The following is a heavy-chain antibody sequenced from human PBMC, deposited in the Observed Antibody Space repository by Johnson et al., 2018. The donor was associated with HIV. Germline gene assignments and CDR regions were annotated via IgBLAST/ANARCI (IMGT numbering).Heavy chain of an antibody. J-gene: IGHJ3*01. CDR3: TRGDYYDSSGPWVDAFDV. D-gene: IGHD3-22*01. Sequence: VQLVESGGGLVQPGGSLRLSCAASGFTFSSYDMHWVRQATGKGLEWVSAIGTAGDTYYPGSVKGRFTISRENAKNSLYLQMNSLRAEDTAVYYCTRGDYYDSSGPWVDAFDVWGQGTMVTVSS. V-gene: IGHV3-13*01. CDR2: IGTAGDT. CDR1: GFTFSSYD.